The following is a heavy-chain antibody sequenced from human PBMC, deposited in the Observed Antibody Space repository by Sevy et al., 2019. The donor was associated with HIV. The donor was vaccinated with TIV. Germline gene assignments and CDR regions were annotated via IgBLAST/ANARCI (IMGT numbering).Heavy chain of an antibody. CDR2: RYHSGST. D-gene: IGHD6-13*01. CDR3: ARGAIAAAGYSYGMDV. V-gene: IGHV4-4*02. J-gene: IGHJ6*02. Sequence: SETLSLTCAVSGASITSSAWWTWVRQPPGKGLEWIGKRYHSGSTTYNPSLKSRVTILVDDSKNQFSLHLKSVTAADTAVYYCARGAIAAAGYSYGMDVWVQGTTVTVSS. CDR1: GASITSSAW.